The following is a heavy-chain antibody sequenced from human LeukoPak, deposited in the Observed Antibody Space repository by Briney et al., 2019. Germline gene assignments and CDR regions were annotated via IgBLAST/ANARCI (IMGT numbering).Heavy chain of an antibody. Sequence: GGSLRLSCAASGFTFSNAWMSWVRQAPGKGLEWVGRIKSKTDGGTTDYAAPVKGRFTISRDDSKNTLYLQMNSLKTEDTAVHYCTTAGSSSWYYYYYGMDVWGKGTTVTVSS. CDR3: TTAGSSSWYYYYYGMDV. V-gene: IGHV3-15*01. CDR2: IKSKTDGGTT. CDR1: GFTFSNAW. D-gene: IGHD6-13*01. J-gene: IGHJ6*04.